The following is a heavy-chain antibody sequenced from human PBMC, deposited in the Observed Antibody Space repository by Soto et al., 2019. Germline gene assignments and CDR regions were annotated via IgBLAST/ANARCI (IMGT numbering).Heavy chain of an antibody. V-gene: IGHV5-10-1*01. D-gene: IGHD5-12*01. J-gene: IGHJ6*02. CDR2: IDPSDSQT. CDR3: AKDLRYGGYDFYYYYGMDV. CDR1: GYSFAGYW. Sequence: GESLKISCKGSGYSFAGYWITWVRQKPGKGLEWMGRIDPSDSQTYYSPSFRGHVTISVTKSITTVFLQWSSLRASDTAMYYCAKDLRYGGYDFYYYYGMDVWGQGTTVTVSS.